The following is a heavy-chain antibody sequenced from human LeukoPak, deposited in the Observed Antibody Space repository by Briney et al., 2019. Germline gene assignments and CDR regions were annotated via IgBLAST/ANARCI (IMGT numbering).Heavy chain of an antibody. Sequence: SETLSLTCTVSGGSLSSGSYYWSWIRQPAGKGLQWIGRIYPSGSTNYNPSLKSRVTISLDTSKNQFSLRLSSVTAADTAVYYCARMVRYYDVLSGYRTYYMDVWGKGTTVTISS. V-gene: IGHV4-61*02. J-gene: IGHJ6*03. CDR2: IYPSGST. CDR3: ARMVRYYDVLSGYRTYYMDV. D-gene: IGHD3-3*01. CDR1: GGSLSSGSYY.